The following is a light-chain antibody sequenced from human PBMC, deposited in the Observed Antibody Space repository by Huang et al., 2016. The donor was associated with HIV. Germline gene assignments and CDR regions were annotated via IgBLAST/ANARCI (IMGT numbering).Light chain of an antibody. V-gene: IGKV3-15*01. Sequence: EIVMTQSPATLSVSPGQRVTLSCRANRSVSTNLAWYQQRHGQAPRRLIYWSSTRSPCIPARFSGSGSGTDFSLTISSLQSEDFALYYCHQYNNWLLSFGGGTRV. CDR2: WSS. CDR1: RSVSTN. CDR3: HQYNNWLLS. J-gene: IGKJ4*01.